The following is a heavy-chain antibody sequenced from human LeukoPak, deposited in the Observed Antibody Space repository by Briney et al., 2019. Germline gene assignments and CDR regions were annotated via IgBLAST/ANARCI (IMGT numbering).Heavy chain of an antibody. J-gene: IGHJ4*02. CDR3: ARVYDFWSGYYLDY. Sequence: GGSLRLSCAASGFTVSSNYMSWVRQAPGKGLEWVSVIYSGGSTYYADSVKGRFTISRDNSKNTLYLQMNSLRAEDTAVYYCARVYDFWSGYYLDYWGQGTLVTVSS. CDR1: GFTVSSNY. V-gene: IGHV3-53*01. D-gene: IGHD3-3*01. CDR2: IYSGGST.